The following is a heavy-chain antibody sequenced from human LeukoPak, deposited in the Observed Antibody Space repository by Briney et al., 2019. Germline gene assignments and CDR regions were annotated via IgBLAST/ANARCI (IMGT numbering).Heavy chain of an antibody. CDR1: LYTFTNYD. D-gene: IGHD3-10*01. J-gene: IGHJ6*04. Sequence: AAVKVSCLHSLYTFTNYDIHWVGPATGQGVAWMGWMKPNSGNTGYAQKFQSRVTMTRNNSISTAYMELSSLRSEDKAVYYCARGGITMVLEMDVWGKGTTVTVSS. V-gene: IGHV1-8*01. CDR2: MKPNSGNT. CDR3: ARGGITMVLEMDV.